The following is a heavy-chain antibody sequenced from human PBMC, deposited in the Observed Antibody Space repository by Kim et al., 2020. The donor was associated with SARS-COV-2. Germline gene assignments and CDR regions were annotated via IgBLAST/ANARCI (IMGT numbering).Heavy chain of an antibody. Sequence: DKYYLGSVKGRFTSSRDNAKNSVYLQMNSLRAEDTALYYCARDDPRAYYESWGQGTLVTVTS. J-gene: IGHJ5*02. CDR3: ARDDPRAYYES. CDR2: DK. V-gene: IGHV3-7*01. D-gene: IGHD3-16*01.